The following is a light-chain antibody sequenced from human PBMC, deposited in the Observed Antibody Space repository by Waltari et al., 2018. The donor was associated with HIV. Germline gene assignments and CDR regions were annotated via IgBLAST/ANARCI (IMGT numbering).Light chain of an antibody. V-gene: IGKV3-11*01. CDR2: DAS. CDR3: QQRSNWPLT. J-gene: IGKJ4*01. Sequence: EIVLTQSPATLSLSPGERATLSCRASQSVSSYLAWYQQKPGRAPRLLIYDASNRATGIPARFSCSGSGTDFTLTISSLEPEDFAVHYCQQRSNWPLTFGGGTKVEIK. CDR1: QSVSSY.